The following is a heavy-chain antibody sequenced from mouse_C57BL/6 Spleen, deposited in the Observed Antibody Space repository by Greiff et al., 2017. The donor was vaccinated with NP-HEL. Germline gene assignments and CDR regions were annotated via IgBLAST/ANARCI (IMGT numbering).Heavy chain of an antibody. CDR2: ILPGRGST. V-gene: IGHV1-9*01. J-gene: IGHJ3*01. CDR1: GYTFTGYW. D-gene: IGHD1-1*01. CDR3: ASTGSSYAGAWFAY. Sequence: QVQLQQSGAELMKPGASVKLSCKATGYTFTGYWIEWVKQRPGHGLEWIGEILPGRGSTNYNEKFKGKATFTADTSSNTAYMQLSSLTTEDSAIYYCASTGSSYAGAWFAYWGQGTLVTVSA.